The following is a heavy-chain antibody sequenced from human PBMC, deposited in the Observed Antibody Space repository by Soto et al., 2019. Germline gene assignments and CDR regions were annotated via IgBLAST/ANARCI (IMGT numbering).Heavy chain of an antibody. CDR3: AREGDPDSSGYYYFGEWFY. Sequence: SVNVSCNASGGTFSSYAISCVRRAPGQGIGWMGGIIPIFGTANYAQKFQGRVTITADKSTSTAYMELSSLRSEDTAVYYCAREGDPDSSGYYYFGEWFYWGQGTLVTVSS. D-gene: IGHD3-22*01. J-gene: IGHJ4*02. CDR2: IIPIFGTA. V-gene: IGHV1-69*06. CDR1: GGTFSSYA.